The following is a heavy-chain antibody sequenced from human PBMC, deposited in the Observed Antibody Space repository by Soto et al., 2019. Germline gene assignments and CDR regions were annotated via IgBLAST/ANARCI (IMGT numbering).Heavy chain of an antibody. CDR2: ISSSSSYI. Sequence: TGGSLRLSCAASGFTFSSYSMNWVRQAPGKGLEWVSSISSSSSYIYYADSVKGRFTISRDNAKNSLYLQMNSLRAEDTAVYYCARDKNPWSPFDYWGQGTLVTVSS. CDR1: GFTFSSYS. CDR3: ARDKNPWSPFDY. J-gene: IGHJ4*02. D-gene: IGHD2-8*02. V-gene: IGHV3-21*01.